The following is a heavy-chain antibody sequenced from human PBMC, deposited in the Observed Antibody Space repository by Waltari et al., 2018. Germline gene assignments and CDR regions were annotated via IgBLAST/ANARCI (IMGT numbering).Heavy chain of an antibody. V-gene: IGHV3-21*01. CDR2: ISSSSSYI. Sequence: VQLVESGGGLVKPGGSLSPPRSASGFTFSRYSLNWVRQASGKGLEWVSSISSSSSYIYYADSVKGRFTISRDNAKNSLYLQMNSLRAEDTAVYYCARDGSIAARLKTWFDPWGQGTLVTVSS. CDR3: ARDGSIAARLKTWFDP. CDR1: GFTFSRYS. D-gene: IGHD6-6*01. J-gene: IGHJ5*02.